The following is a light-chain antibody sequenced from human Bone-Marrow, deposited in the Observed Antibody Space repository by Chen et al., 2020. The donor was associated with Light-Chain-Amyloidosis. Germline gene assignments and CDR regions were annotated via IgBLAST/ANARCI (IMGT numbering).Light chain of an antibody. Sequence: QSVLTQPPSASGTPGRGVTISCSGSRSNIGTYTVNWYQQLPGTAPRLLIYSNNQRPSGVPDRFSGSKSGTSASLAISWLQSEDEADYFCAAWDDSLDEVVFGGGTKLTVL. CDR2: SNN. V-gene: IGLV1-44*01. CDR3: AAWDDSLDEVV. J-gene: IGLJ2*01. CDR1: RSNIGTYT.